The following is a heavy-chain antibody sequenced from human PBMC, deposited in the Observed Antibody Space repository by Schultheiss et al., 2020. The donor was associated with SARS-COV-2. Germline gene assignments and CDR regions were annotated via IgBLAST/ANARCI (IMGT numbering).Heavy chain of an antibody. J-gene: IGHJ4*02. CDR3: ARVDWEDEGCAY. V-gene: IGHV3-7*01. D-gene: IGHD3-9*01. CDR1: GFNFGSYW. Sequence: GESLKISCATSGFNFGSYWMTWVRQAPGKGLEWVANMRGDGGMLNYMGSVKGRFTISRDNAKNSLYLQMNSLRVEDTAVYYCARVDWEDEGCAYRGQGTLVTVSS. CDR2: MRGDGGML.